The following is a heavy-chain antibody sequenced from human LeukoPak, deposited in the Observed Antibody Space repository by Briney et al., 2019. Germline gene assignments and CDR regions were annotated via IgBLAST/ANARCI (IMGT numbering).Heavy chain of an antibody. J-gene: IGHJ4*02. CDR2: ISSSGSTI. V-gene: IGHV3-48*03. CDR3: ARRQGYYYDSSGYQSPLDY. Sequence: GGSLRLSCAASGFTFSSYEMNWVRQAPGKGLEWVSYISSSGSTIYYADSVKGRFTISRDNAKNSLYLQMNSLRAEDTAVYYCARRQGYYYDSSGYQSPLDYWGQRTLVTVSS. CDR1: GFTFSSYE. D-gene: IGHD3-22*01.